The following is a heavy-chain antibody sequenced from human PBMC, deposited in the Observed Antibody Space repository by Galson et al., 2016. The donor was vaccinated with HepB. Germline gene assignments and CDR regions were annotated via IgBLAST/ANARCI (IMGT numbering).Heavy chain of an antibody. Sequence: SLRLSCAASGFSFSSYGMHWIRQAPGKGLEWVAVIWKDGTTKYYADSVKGRFTISRDSSKNTLYLQMNSLRVEDTAVYYCARGGNIWNGRSYYDYWGQGSLVTVSA. CDR2: IWKDGTTK. CDR3: ARGGNIWNGRSYYDY. J-gene: IGHJ4*02. V-gene: IGHV3-33*01. CDR1: GFSFSSYG. D-gene: IGHD1-20*01.